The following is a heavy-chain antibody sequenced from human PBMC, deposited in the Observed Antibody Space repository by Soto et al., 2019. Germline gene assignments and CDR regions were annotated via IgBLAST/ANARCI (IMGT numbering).Heavy chain of an antibody. D-gene: IGHD2-21*01. J-gene: IGHJ2*01. V-gene: IGHV4-59*01. CDR1: GGSTSGYY. CDR3: ARGSRGEDVLWYFDL. CDR2: IYYRGNA. Sequence: QVQLQESGPGLVKPSETLSLTCTVSGGSTSGYYWSWIRQAPGKGLEWIGYIYYRGNANYNPSLKSRVSISVDTSKNRFSLKLNSVTPADTAVYYCARGSRGEDVLWYFDLWGRGTLITVSS.